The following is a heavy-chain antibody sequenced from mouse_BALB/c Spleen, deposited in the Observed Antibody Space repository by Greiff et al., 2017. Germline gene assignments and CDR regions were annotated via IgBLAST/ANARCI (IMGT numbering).Heavy chain of an antibody. J-gene: IGHJ1*01. D-gene: IGHD2-4*01. CDR3: ARGLSLYFDV. CDR1: GFTFSSYA. Sequence: EVHLVESGGGLVKPGGSLKLSCAASGFTFSSYAMSWVRQSPEKRLEWVAEISSGGSYTYYPDTVTGRFTISRDNAKNTLYLEMSSLRSEDTAMYYCARGLSLYFDVWGAGTTVTVSS. V-gene: IGHV5-9-4*01. CDR2: ISSGGSYT.